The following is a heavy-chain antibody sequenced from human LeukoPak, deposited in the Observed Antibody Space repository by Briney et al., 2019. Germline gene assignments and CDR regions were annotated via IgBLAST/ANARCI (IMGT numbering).Heavy chain of an antibody. J-gene: IGHJ5*02. Sequence: PSETLSLTCTVSGGSISSSSYYWGWIRQPPGKGLEWIGSIYYSGSTYYNPSLKSRVTISVDTSKNQFSLKLSSVTAADTAAYYCASGYVWGSMGFDPWGQGTLVTVSS. CDR3: ASGYVWGSMGFDP. V-gene: IGHV4-39*01. D-gene: IGHD3-16*01. CDR1: GGSISSSSYY. CDR2: IYYSGST.